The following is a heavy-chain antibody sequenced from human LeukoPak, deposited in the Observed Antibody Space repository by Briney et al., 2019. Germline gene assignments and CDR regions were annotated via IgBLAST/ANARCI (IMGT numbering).Heavy chain of an antibody. Sequence: GASVKVSCKASGGTFSSYAISWVRQAPGQGLEWMGGIIPIFGTANYAQKFQGRVTITADKSTSTAYMELSSLRSEDTAVYYCASYGDYEPSYYYYMDVWGKGTAVTASS. CDR3: ASYGDYEPSYYYYMDV. J-gene: IGHJ6*03. V-gene: IGHV1-69*06. CDR2: IIPIFGTA. D-gene: IGHD4-17*01. CDR1: GGTFSSYA.